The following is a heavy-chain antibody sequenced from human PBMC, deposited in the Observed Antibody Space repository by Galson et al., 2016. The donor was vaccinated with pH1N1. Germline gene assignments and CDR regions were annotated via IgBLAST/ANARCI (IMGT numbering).Heavy chain of an antibody. CDR2: FDPENDVI. V-gene: IGHV1-24*01. J-gene: IGHJ4*02. D-gene: IGHD4-23*01. CDR1: GSNLSELS. CDR3: ATMDYGGNGYY. Sequence: SVKVSCKVSGSNLSELSMHWVRQAPGKGLEWMGGFDPENDVIVYAQKFQGRVTMAEDTSTDTAYMDLNSLRTDDTAVYYCATMDYGGNGYYWGQGTLVIVSS.